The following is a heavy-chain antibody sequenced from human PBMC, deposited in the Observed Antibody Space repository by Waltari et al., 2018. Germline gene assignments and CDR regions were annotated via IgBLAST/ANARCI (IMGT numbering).Heavy chain of an antibody. J-gene: IGHJ4*02. Sequence: QVQLVQSGAAVKKPGSSVTVSCKASGGTFSSYAISWVRQAPGQGLEWMGGIIPIFGTANYAQKFQGRVTSTADESTSTAYMELSSLRSEDTAVYYCARGPLRGLAAAGTDYWGQGTLVTVSS. CDR3: ARGPLRGLAAAGTDY. CDR2: IIPIFGTA. V-gene: IGHV1-69*01. D-gene: IGHD6-13*01. CDR1: GGTFSSYA.